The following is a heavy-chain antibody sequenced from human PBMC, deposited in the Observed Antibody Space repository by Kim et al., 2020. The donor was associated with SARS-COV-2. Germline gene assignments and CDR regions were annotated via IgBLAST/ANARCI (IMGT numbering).Heavy chain of an antibody. V-gene: IGHV3-9*01. D-gene: IGHD6-13*01. Sequence: GGSLRLSCAASGFTFGDYAMHWVRQAPGKGLEWVSGISWNGGSIGYAESVKGRFTISRDNAKNTLYLQMNSLSAEDTALYYCASGNRRYNSRGYGMDVWGQGTTVTVSS. CDR1: GFTFGDYA. J-gene: IGHJ6*02. CDR2: ISWNGGSI. CDR3: ASGNRRYNSRGYGMDV.